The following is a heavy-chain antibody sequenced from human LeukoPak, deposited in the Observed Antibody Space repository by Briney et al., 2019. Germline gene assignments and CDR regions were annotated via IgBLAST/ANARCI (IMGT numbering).Heavy chain of an antibody. J-gene: IGHJ3*02. CDR2: SYYSGST. Sequence: SETLSLTCAVSGGSFSGYYWCWRLQPPPRGLVWIGNSYYSGSTNCYRPLKSRVTISVDMSKNQFSLKLSSVTAADTAVYHCARDLGGSYYDSSGYYPDAFDIWGQGTRVTVYS. V-gene: IGHV4-59*01. D-gene: IGHD3-22*01. CDR3: ARDLGGSYYDSSGYYPDAFDI. CDR1: GGSFSGYY.